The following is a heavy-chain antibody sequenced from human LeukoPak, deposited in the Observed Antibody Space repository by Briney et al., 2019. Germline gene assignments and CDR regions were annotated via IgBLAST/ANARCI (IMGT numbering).Heavy chain of an antibody. D-gene: IGHD3-22*01. CDR3: AHATYYYDSSGHGAFDI. V-gene: IGHV2-5*01. CDR2: IYWNDDK. Sequence: SGPTLVNPTQTLTLTCTFSGFSLSTSGVGVGWIRQPPGKALEWLALIYWNDDKRYSPSLKSRLTITKDTYKNQVVLTMTNMDPVDTATYYCAHATYYYDSSGHGAFDIWGQGTMVTVSS. J-gene: IGHJ3*02. CDR1: GFSLSTSGVG.